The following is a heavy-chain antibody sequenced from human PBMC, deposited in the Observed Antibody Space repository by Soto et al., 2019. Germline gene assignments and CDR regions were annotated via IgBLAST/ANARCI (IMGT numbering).Heavy chain of an antibody. J-gene: IGHJ5*02. D-gene: IGHD6-13*01. V-gene: IGHV4-31*03. Sequence: QVQLQESGPGLVKPSQTLSLTCTVSGGSISSGGYYWSWIRQHPGKGLEWIGYIYYSGSTYYNPSLKSRVTISXXTSKXXXXXXXXXXXXXXTAVYYCARAAHYSSPFRWFDPWGQGTLVTV. CDR1: GGSISSGGYY. CDR3: CARAAHYSSPFRWFDP. CDR2: IYYSGST.